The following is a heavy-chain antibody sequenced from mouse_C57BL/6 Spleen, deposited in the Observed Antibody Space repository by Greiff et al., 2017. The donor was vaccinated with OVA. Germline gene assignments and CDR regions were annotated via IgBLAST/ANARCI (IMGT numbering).Heavy chain of an antibody. Sequence: VQLQQSGAELVRPGASVKLSCTASGFNIKDDYMHWVKQRPEQGLEWIGWIDPENGDTEYASKFQGKATITADTSSNTAYLQLSSLTSEVTAFYYCIIPIYDGYYDFDYWGQGTTLTVSS. CDR2: IDPENGDT. CDR3: IIPIYDGYYDFDY. J-gene: IGHJ2*01. D-gene: IGHD2-3*01. CDR1: GFNIKDDY. V-gene: IGHV14-4*01.